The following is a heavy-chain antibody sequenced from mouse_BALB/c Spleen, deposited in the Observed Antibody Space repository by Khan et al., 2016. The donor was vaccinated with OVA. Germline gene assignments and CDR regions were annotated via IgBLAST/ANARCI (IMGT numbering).Heavy chain of an antibody. CDR1: GNTFINYW. J-gene: IGHJ2*01. V-gene: IGHV1-7*01. D-gene: IGHD1-1*01. CDR3: ARRGLRWDFDY. Sequence: LQQSGAELAKPGASVKMSCKASGNTFINYWILWVKQRLGQGLEWIGYINPSTGYTEYNQNFKDKATLTADKSSSTAYMHPSRLTSEDSAVYYCARRGLRWDFDYWGQGTTLTVSS. CDR2: INPSTGYT.